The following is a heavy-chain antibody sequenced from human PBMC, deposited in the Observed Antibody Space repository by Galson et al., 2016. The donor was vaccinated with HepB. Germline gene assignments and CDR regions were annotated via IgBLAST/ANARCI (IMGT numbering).Heavy chain of an antibody. CDR2: ISHGGDNK. D-gene: IGHD3-22*01. V-gene: IGHV3-30*18. CDR3: AKAHTFFYYDSRGVIDY. J-gene: IGHJ4*02. CDR1: GFPFSSYA. Sequence: SLRLSCAASGFPFSSYAMHWVRQAPGKGLEWVAFISHGGDNKFYADSVRGRFTISRDNSKNTLSLQMNNLRAEDTAVFHCAKAHTFFYYDSRGVIDYWGQGTMVTVSS.